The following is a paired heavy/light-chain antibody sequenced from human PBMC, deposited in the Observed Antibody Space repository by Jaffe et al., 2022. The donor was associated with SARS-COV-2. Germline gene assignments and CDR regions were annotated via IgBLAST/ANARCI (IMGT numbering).Light chain of an antibody. CDR2: DAS. V-gene: IGKV3-11*01. J-gene: IGKJ1*01. Sequence: EIVLTQSPATLSLSPGERATLSCRASQSVSSYLAWYQQKPGQAPRLLIYDASNRATGIPARFSGSGSGTDFTLTISSLEPEDFAVYYCQQRSPVGTFGQGTKVEIK. CDR1: QSVSSY. CDR3: QQRSPVGT.
Heavy chain of an antibody. D-gene: IGHD4-4*01. CDR1: GGSISSGDYY. V-gene: IGHV4-30-4*01. CDR3: ARFPTVTQNGDYFDY. J-gene: IGHJ4*02. Sequence: QVQLQESGPGLVKPSQTLSLTCTVSGGSISSGDYYWSWIRQPPGKGLEWIGYIYYSGSTYYNPSLKSRVTISVDTSKNQFSLKLSSVTAADTAVYYCARFPTVTQNGDYFDYWGQGTLVTVSS. CDR2: IYYSGST.